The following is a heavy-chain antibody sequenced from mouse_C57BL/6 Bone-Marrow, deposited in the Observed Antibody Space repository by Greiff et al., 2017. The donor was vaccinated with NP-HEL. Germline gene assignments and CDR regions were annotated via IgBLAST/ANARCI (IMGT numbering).Heavy chain of an antibody. CDR2: IHPNSGST. CDR3: ADSDAMDY. J-gene: IGHJ4*01. D-gene: IGHD3-1*01. CDR1: GYTFTSYW. Sequence: VQLQQPGAELVKPGASVKLSCKASGYTFTSYWMHWVKQRPGQGLEWIGMIHPNSGSTNYNEKFKSKATLTVDKSSSPAYLQLISLTSEYSAVYYCADSDAMDYWGQGTSVTVSS. V-gene: IGHV1-64*01.